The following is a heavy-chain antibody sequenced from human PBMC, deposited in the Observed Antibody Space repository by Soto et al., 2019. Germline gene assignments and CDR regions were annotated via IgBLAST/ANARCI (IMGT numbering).Heavy chain of an antibody. CDR3: VQSRCGGDCLQSYASHSYYGLDV. Sequence: QITLKESGPTLVKPTQTLTLTCTFPGFSFSSIGEGVGWIRQPPGKALEWLALIYWDDDKRYSPSLKSRLTITKDTSKKQVVLTMTNMDPVDTATYYCVQSRCGGDCLQSYASHSYYGLDVWGQGTTVTVSS. CDR1: GFSFSSIGEG. D-gene: IGHD2-21*02. CDR2: IYWDDDK. V-gene: IGHV2-5*02. J-gene: IGHJ6*02.